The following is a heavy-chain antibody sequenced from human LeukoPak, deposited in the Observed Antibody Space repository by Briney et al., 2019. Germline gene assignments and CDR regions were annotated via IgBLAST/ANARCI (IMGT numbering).Heavy chain of an antibody. CDR2: ISGSSSYI. CDR1: GFTFSTYS. V-gene: IGHV3-21*01. Sequence: GGSLRLSCVASGFTFSTYSMNWVRQAPGKGLEWVSSISGSSSYINYADSVKGRFTISRDNAQNSLFLQLNSLRAEDTAVYYCARDPYSSGWYKDAFDIWGQGTMVTVSS. D-gene: IGHD6-19*01. CDR3: ARDPYSSGWYKDAFDI. J-gene: IGHJ3*02.